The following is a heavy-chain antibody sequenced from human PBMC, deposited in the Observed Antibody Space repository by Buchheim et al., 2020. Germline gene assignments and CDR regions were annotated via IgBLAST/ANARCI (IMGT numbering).Heavy chain of an antibody. D-gene: IGHD3-22*01. CDR3: ARERLFFYGSSGPPYSDY. J-gene: IGHJ4*02. Sequence: EVQLVESGGGLVQPGGSLRLSCAASGFTFRNYEMMWVRQAPGKGLEWVSYISSSSSTIYYADSVEGRFTISRDNAKNSLYLQMNSLRAEDTAVYFCARERLFFYGSSGPPYSDYWGQGAL. V-gene: IGHV3-48*03. CDR2: ISSSSSTI. CDR1: GFTFRNYE.